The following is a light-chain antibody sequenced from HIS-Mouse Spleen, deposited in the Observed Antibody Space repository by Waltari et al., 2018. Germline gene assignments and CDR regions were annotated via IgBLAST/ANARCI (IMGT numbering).Light chain of an antibody. CDR1: QGISSY. Sequence: AIRMTQSPSSLSASTGDRVTITCRASQGISSYLAWYQQKPVKAPKILIYAASTLQSGVPSRFSGSGSGTDFTLTISCLQSEDFATYYCQQYYSYPLTFGGGTKVEIK. CDR3: QQYYSYPLT. J-gene: IGKJ4*01. V-gene: IGKV1-8*01. CDR2: AAS.